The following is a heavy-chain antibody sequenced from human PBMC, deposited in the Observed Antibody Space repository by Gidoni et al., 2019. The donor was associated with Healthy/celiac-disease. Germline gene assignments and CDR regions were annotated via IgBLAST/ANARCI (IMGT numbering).Heavy chain of an antibody. J-gene: IGHJ5*02. Sequence: QVQLVESGGGVVQPGRSLRLSCAASGFPLSSYGMHWVRQAPGKGLEWVAVLPYDGSDIYYADSVKGRFTISRDNSKNTLYLQMNSLRTEDTAVYYCAKSLRELGSWGQGTLVTVSS. CDR2: LPYDGSDI. CDR3: AKSLRELGS. CDR1: GFPLSSYG. V-gene: IGHV3-30*18. D-gene: IGHD6-13*01.